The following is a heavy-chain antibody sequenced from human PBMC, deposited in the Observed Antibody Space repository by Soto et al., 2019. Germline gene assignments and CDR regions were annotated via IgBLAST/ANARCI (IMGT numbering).Heavy chain of an antibody. CDR3: ARGKSLEN. Sequence: QVQLVQSGAEVKKPGASVKVSCKASGYTFTSYDINWVRQATGQGLEWMGWMNPNSGNRGYAQKFQDRVTMTRGTTRTTAYMELSSVRSEASAVYFCARGKSLENWGQGTLVTVSS. J-gene: IGHJ4*02. D-gene: IGHD1-1*01. V-gene: IGHV1-8*01. CDR2: MNPNSGNR. CDR1: GYTFTSYD.